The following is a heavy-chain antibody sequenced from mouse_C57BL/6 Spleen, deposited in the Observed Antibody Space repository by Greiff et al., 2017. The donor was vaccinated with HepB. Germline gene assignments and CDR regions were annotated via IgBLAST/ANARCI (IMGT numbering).Heavy chain of an antibody. Sequence: QVQLKESGAELARPGASVKLSCKASGYTFTSYGISWVKQRTGQGLEWIGEIYPRSGNTYYNEKFKGKATLTADKSSSTAYMELRSLTSEDSAVYFCARSRDYGSKYFDYWGQGTTLTVSS. CDR2: IYPRSGNT. J-gene: IGHJ2*01. D-gene: IGHD1-1*01. CDR1: GYTFTSYG. CDR3: ARSRDYGSKYFDY. V-gene: IGHV1-81*01.